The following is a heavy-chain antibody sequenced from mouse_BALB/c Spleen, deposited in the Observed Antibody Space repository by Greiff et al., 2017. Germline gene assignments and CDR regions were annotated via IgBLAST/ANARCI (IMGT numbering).Heavy chain of an antibody. Sequence: EVQLKESGGGLVKPGGSLKLSCAASGFTFSSYTMSWVRQTPEKRLEWVATISSGGSYTYYPDSVKGRFTISRDNAKNTLYLQMSSLKSEDTAMYYCTREGKLGGYFDYWGQGTTLTVSS. CDR1: GFTFSSYT. CDR3: TREGKLGGYFDY. CDR2: ISSGGSYT. J-gene: IGHJ2*01. V-gene: IGHV5-6-4*01. D-gene: IGHD4-1*01.